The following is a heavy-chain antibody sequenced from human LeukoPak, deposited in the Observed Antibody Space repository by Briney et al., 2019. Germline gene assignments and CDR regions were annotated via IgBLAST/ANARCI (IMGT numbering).Heavy chain of an antibody. Sequence: GGSLRLSCAAPGFTFSSYAMSWGRQAPGKGLEWVSAISGSGGSTYYADSVKGRFTISRDNSKNTLYLQMNSLRAEDTAVYYCAKPGTYYYDSSGYPNWGQGTLVTVSS. D-gene: IGHD3-22*01. J-gene: IGHJ4*02. CDR1: GFTFSSYA. CDR2: ISGSGGST. CDR3: AKPGTYYYDSSGYPN. V-gene: IGHV3-23*01.